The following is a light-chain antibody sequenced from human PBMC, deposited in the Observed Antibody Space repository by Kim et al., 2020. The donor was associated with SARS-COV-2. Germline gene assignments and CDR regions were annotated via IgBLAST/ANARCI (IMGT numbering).Light chain of an antibody. CDR3: ATWDSSLSAGV. V-gene: IGLV1-51*01. CDR2: DNY. J-gene: IGLJ3*02. CDR1: SSNIANNY. Sequence: GQKVTISCSGSSSNIANNYVSWYQQLPGTAPKLLIYDNYERPSGIPDRFSASKSGTSATLDITGLQTGDEADYYCATWDSSLSAGVFGGGTKLTVL.